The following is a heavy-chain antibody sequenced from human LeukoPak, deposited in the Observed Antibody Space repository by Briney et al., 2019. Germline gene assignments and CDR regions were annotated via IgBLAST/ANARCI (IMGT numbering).Heavy chain of an antibody. J-gene: IGHJ4*02. CDR2: IKKDGSEK. D-gene: IGHD6-6*01. CDR3: ARGIRYSSSSSDYFDY. Sequence: GGSLRLSCAASGFTFSSYWMSWVRQAPGKGLEWVANIKKDGSEKYYVDSVKGRFTISRENAKKSLYLQMNSPRAEDTAVYSCARGIRYSSSSSDYFDYWGQGTLVTVSS. V-gene: IGHV3-7*01. CDR1: GFTFSSYW.